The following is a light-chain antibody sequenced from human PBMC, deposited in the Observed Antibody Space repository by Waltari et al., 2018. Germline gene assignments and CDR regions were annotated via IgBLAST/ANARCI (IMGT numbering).Light chain of an antibody. CDR1: SGSVSSTYY. J-gene: IGLJ3*02. CDR3: SMYMCSGIWV. Sequence: QTVLTQEPSLSVSPGGTVTLTCALSSGSVSSTYYATWYQQTPGQAPRTPLHKGNGRCSWGPQLFAGSILGNKSALTITGAQADDESDYYCSMYMCSGIWVFGGGTKLTVL. V-gene: IGLV8-61*01. CDR2: KGN.